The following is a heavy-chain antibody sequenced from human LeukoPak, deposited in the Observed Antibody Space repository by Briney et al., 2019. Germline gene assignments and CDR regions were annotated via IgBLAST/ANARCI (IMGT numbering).Heavy chain of an antibody. CDR2: IYHSGST. V-gene: IGHV4-4*02. D-gene: IGHD3-10*01. CDR3: ASRRLLWFGEGYYYGMDV. CDR1: GGSISSSNW. Sequence: SETLSLTCAVSGGSISSSNWWSWVRQPPGKGLEWIGEIYHSGSTNYNPSLKSRVTISVDKSKNQFSLKLSSVTAADTAVYYCASRRLLWFGEGYYYGMDVWGQGTTVTVSS. J-gene: IGHJ6*02.